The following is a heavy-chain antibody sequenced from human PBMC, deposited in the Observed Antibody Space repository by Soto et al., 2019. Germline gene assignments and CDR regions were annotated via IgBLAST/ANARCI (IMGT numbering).Heavy chain of an antibody. CDR1: GYTFTSYD. D-gene: IGHD4-17*01. CDR2: MNPNSGNT. V-gene: IGHV1-8*01. Sequence: ASVKVSCKASGYTFTSYDINWVRQATGQGLEWMGWMNPNSGNTGYAQKFQGRVTMTRNTSISTAYMELSSLRSEDTAVYYCARCPPYGDYVLFDYLGQGTLVTVSS. J-gene: IGHJ4*02. CDR3: ARCPPYGDYVLFDY.